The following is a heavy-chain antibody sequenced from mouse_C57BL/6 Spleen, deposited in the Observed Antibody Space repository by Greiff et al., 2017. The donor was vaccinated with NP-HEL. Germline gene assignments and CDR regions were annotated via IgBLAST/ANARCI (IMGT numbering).Heavy chain of an antibody. J-gene: IGHJ4*01. CDR3: ARVYYGSSLYYAMDY. Sequence: EVQLQQSGPVLVKPGPSVKISCKASGFTFTDYYMHWVKQSHGKSLEWIGLVYPYNGGTSYNQKFKGKATLTVDTSSSTAYMELNSLTSEDSAVYYGARVYYGSSLYYAMDYWGQGTSVTVSS. CDR1: GFTFTDYY. D-gene: IGHD1-1*01. V-gene: IGHV1-36*01. CDR2: VYPYNGGT.